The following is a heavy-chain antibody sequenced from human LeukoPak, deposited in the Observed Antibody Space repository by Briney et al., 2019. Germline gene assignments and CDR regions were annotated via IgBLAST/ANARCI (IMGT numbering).Heavy chain of an antibody. V-gene: IGHV3-23*01. CDR3: AKGASVGTTSFFDY. CDR1: GFAFSSYA. J-gene: IGHJ4*02. D-gene: IGHD1-26*01. CDR2: IRGGGGST. Sequence: GGSLRLSCAASGFAFSSYAMSWVRQAPGKGLEWVSAIRGGGGSTYYADSVKGRFTISRDNSKNTLYLQINRLRAEDTAVYYCAKGASVGTTSFFDYWGQGTLVTVPS.